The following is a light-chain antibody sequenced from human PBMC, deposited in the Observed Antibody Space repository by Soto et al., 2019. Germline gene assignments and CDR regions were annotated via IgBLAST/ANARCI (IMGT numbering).Light chain of an antibody. CDR3: QQSYSTWT. J-gene: IGKJ1*01. CDR2: ATS. CDR1: QNIRSY. Sequence: DIQMTQSPTSLSASVGDRVTITCRASQNIRSYLNWYQQIPGKAPNLLIYATSILQTGVPSRFSGSGTGTDFTLTISSLQPEDFATYYCQQSYSTWTFGQGTKVEIK. V-gene: IGKV1-39*01.